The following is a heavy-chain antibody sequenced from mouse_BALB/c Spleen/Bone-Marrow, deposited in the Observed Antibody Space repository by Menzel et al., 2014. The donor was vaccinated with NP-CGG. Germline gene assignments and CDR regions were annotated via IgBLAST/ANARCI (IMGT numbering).Heavy chain of an antibody. CDR2: INPYNDGT. CDR1: GYTFTSYV. J-gene: IGHJ1*01. D-gene: IGHD2-2*01. V-gene: IGHV1-14*01. Sequence: EVQLQQSGPELVKPGASVKMSCKASGYTFTSYVMHWVKQKPGQGLEWIGYINPYNDGTKYNEKFKGKATLTSDKSSGTAYMELSSLTSEDSAVYYCARSLYGYDWYFDVWGAGTTVTVSS. CDR3: ARSLYGYDWYFDV.